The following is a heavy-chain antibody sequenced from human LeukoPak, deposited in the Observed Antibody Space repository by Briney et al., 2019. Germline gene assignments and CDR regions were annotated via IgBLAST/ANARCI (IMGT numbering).Heavy chain of an antibody. J-gene: IGHJ5*02. V-gene: IGHV3-23*01. Sequence: GGSLRLSCAASGFTFSSYAMSWVRQAPGKGLEWVSAISGSGGSTYYADSVKGRFTISRDNSKNTLYLQTNSLRAEDTAVYYCAKFPSMYYYDGTNWFDPWGQGTLVTVSS. CDR1: GFTFSSYA. CDR3: AKFPSMYYYDGTNWFDP. D-gene: IGHD3-22*01. CDR2: ISGSGGST.